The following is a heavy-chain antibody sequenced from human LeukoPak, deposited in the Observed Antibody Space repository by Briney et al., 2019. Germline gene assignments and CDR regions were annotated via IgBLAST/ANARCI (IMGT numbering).Heavy chain of an antibody. D-gene: IGHD3-22*01. CDR1: GDSVSSNSAA. V-gene: IGHV6-1*01. CDR3: AMFYDDTSGHDAFVL. Sequence: SQTLSLTCAISGDSVSSNSAAWNWIRQSPSRGLEWLGRTYYRSKWYYDYAVSVKSRITINPDTSKNQFSMQLNSVTPEDTAVYYCAMFYDDTSGHDAFVLWGQGTMVTVSS. CDR2: TYYRSKWYY. J-gene: IGHJ3*01.